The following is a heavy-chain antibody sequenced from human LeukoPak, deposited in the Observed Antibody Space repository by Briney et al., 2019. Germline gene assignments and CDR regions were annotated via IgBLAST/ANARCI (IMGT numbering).Heavy chain of an antibody. V-gene: IGHV3-21*01. CDR3: ARDKSSGALGY. D-gene: IGHD3-22*01. CDR2: VSSSSSYI. J-gene: IGHJ4*02. Sequence: PGGSLRLSCAASGFIFSTYNINWVRQSPGKGLEWISSVSSSSSYIYYIDSVKGRFTISRDNAKNSLYLQMNSLRAEDTAVYYCARDKSSGALGYWGQGTLVTVSS. CDR1: GFIFSTYN.